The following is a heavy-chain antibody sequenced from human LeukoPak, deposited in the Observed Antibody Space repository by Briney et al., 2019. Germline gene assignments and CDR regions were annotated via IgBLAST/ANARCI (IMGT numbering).Heavy chain of an antibody. CDR2: INPNSGGT. Sequence: ASVKVSCKASGYTFTGYYMHWVRQAPGQGLEWMGWINPNSGGTNYAQKFQSRVTITADKSTSTAYMEPSSLRSEDTAVYYCARERGWYYDFRSRYDAFDIWGQGTMVTVSS. D-gene: IGHD3-3*01. V-gene: IGHV1-2*02. J-gene: IGHJ3*02. CDR1: GYTFTGYY. CDR3: ARERGWYYDFRSRYDAFDI.